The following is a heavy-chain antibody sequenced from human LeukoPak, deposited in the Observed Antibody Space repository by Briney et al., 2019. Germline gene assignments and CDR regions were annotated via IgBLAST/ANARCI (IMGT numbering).Heavy chain of an antibody. D-gene: IGHD2-21*02. Sequence: SETLSLTCTVSGGSISSYYWSWIRQPPGKGLEWIGYTYYSGSTNYNPSLKSRVTISVDTSKNQFSLKLSSVTAADTAVYYCARDRVTRWRDAFDIWGQGTMVTVSS. CDR1: GGSISSYY. CDR2: TYYSGST. V-gene: IGHV4-59*01. J-gene: IGHJ3*02. CDR3: ARDRVTRWRDAFDI.